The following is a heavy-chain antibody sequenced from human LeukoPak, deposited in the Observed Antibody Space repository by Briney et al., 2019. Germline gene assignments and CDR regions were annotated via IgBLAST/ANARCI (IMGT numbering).Heavy chain of an antibody. CDR1: GGSFSGYY. Sequence: SETLSLTCAVYGGSFSGYYWSWIRQPPGKGLEWIGEIKHSGSTNYNPSLKSRVTISVDTSKNQFSLKLSSVTAADTAVYYCASSTLYYYYYMDVWGKGPRSPSP. CDR3: ASSTLYYYYYMDV. CDR2: IKHSGST. V-gene: IGHV4-34*01. J-gene: IGHJ6*03.